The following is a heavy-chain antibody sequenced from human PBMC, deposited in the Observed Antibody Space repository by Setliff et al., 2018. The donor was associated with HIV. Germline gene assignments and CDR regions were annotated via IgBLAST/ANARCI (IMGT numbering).Heavy chain of an antibody. CDR3: ALPAAIRRQYPEDAFDI. V-gene: IGHV1-69*13. CDR1: GFTFTGYY. Sequence: SVKVSCKPSGFTFTGYYLHWVRQAPGQGLEWMGGIIPIFGTANYAQKFQGRVTITADESTSTAYMELSSLRSEDTAVYYCALPAAIRRQYPEDAFDIWGQGTMVTVSS. J-gene: IGHJ3*02. D-gene: IGHD2-2*01. CDR2: IIPIFGTA.